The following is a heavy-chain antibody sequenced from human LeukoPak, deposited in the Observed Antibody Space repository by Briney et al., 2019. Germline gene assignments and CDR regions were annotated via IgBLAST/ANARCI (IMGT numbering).Heavy chain of an antibody. J-gene: IGHJ4*02. CDR2: INHSGST. Sequence: SETLSLTCAVYGGSFSGYYCSRIRQPPGKGLEWIGEINHSGSTNYNPSLKSRVTISVDTSKNQFSLKLSSVTAADTAVYYCARNHLTYYYDSSGYSDYWGQGTLVTVSS. CDR1: GGSFSGYY. V-gene: IGHV4-34*01. CDR3: ARNHLTYYYDSSGYSDY. D-gene: IGHD3-22*01.